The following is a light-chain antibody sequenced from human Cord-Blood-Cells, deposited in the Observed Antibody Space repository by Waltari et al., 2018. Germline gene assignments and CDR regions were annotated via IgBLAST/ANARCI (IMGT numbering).Light chain of an antibody. Sequence: DIQMTQSPSSLSASVGARVTITCRASPSISSYLNWYQQKPGKAPELLISAASSLQSGVPSRFSGSGSGTDFTLSISSQQPEDFATYYCQQSYSTPWTFGQGTKVEIK. J-gene: IGKJ1*01. CDR3: QQSYSTPWT. CDR2: AAS. CDR1: PSISSY. V-gene: IGKV1-39*01.